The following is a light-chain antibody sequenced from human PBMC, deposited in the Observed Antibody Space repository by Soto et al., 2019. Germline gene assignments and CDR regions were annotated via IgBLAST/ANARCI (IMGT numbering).Light chain of an antibody. Sequence: QSVLTQPPSVSGARGQRVTISCTGSSSNIGAGYDVHWYQQLPGTAPKLIIYGNTNRPSGVPDRFSGSKSGTSASLAITGLHAEDEADYYCQSYDSSLSGSGVFGGGTKLTVL. J-gene: IGLJ2*01. CDR3: QSYDSSLSGSGV. V-gene: IGLV1-40*01. CDR1: SSNIGAGYD. CDR2: GNT.